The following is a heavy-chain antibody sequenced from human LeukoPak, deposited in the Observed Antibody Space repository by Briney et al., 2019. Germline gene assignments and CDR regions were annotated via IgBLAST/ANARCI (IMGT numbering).Heavy chain of an antibody. Sequence: ASVKASCKASGYTFTSYGISWVRQAPGQGLEWMGWISAYNGNTNYAQKLQGRVTMTTDTSTSTAYMELRSLRSDDTAVYYCARVSDIVVVPAVIPFDYWGQGTLVTVSS. J-gene: IGHJ4*02. CDR1: GYTFTSYG. V-gene: IGHV1-18*01. CDR3: ARVSDIVVVPAVIPFDY. D-gene: IGHD2-2*01. CDR2: ISAYNGNT.